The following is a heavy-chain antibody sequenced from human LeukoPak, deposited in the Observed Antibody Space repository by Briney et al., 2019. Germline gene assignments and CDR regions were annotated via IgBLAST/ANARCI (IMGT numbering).Heavy chain of an antibody. CDR1: GGSISSSSYY. D-gene: IGHD6-19*01. Sequence: SETLSLTCTVSGGSISSSSYYWGWIRQPPGKGLEWIGSIYYSGSTYYNPSLKSRVTISVDTSKNQFSLKLSSVTAADPAVYYCARHSSGWYDYWGQGTLVTVSS. V-gene: IGHV4-39*01. CDR2: IYYSGST. J-gene: IGHJ4*02. CDR3: ARHSSGWYDY.